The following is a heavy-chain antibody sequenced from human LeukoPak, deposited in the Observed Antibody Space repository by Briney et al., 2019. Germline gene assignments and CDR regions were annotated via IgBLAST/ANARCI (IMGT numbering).Heavy chain of an antibody. CDR1: GFTFDDYG. CDR2: INWNGGST. V-gene: IGHV3-20*04. J-gene: IGHJ4*02. D-gene: IGHD5-12*01. CDR3: AKDKHSGYDLLDY. Sequence: GGSLRLSCAASGFTFDDYGMSWVRQAPGKGLEWVSGINWNGGSTGYADSVKGRFTISRDNAKNSLYLQMNSLRAEDTAVYYCAKDKHSGYDLLDYWGQGTLVTVSS.